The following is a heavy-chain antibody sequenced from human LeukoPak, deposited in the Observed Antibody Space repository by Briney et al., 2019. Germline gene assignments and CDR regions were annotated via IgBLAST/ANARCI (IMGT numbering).Heavy chain of an antibody. CDR3: AAQVGYCSGGSCPLNWFDP. D-gene: IGHD2-15*01. CDR1: GYTFTSYA. J-gene: IGHJ5*02. Sequence: ASVKVSCKASGYTFTSYAMNWVRQAPGQGLEWMGWINTNTENPTYAQGFTGRFVFSLDTSVSTAYLQISSLKAEDTAVYYCAAQVGYCSGGSCPLNWFDPWGQGTLVTVSS. V-gene: IGHV7-4-1*02. CDR2: INTNTENP.